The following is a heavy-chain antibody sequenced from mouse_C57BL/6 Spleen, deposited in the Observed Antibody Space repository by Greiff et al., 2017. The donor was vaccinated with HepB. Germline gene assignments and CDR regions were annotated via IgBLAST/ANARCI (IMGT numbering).Heavy chain of an antibody. CDR1: GYTFTSYW. CDR2: IFPSDSET. Sequence: QVQLQQPGAELVRPGSSVKLSCKASGYTFTSYWMDWVKQRPGQGLEWIGNIFPSDSETHYNQKFKDKATLTVDKSSSTAYMQLSSLTSEDSAVYYCARNSPKSFDVWGTGTTVTVSS. J-gene: IGHJ1*03. CDR3: ARNSPKSFDV. V-gene: IGHV1-61*01. D-gene: IGHD3-1*01.